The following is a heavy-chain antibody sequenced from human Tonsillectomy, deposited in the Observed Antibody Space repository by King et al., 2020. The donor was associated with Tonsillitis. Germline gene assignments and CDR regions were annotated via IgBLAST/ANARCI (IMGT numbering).Heavy chain of an antibody. V-gene: IGHV1-69*01. CDR2: IIPIFGTA. CDR1: GGTFSSYA. CDR3: ARDRGSYYGSGITGGPYYYGMDV. Sequence: VQLVESGAEVKKPGSSVKVSCEASGGTFSSYAISWVRQAPGQGLEWMGGIIPIFGTANYAQKFQGRVTITADESTSTAYMELSSLRSEDTAVYYCARDRGSYYGSGITGGPYYYGMDVWGQGTTVTVSS. D-gene: IGHD3-10*01. J-gene: IGHJ6*02.